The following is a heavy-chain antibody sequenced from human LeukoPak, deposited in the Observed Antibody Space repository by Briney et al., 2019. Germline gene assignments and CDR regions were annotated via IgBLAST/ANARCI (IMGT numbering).Heavy chain of an antibody. V-gene: IGHV4-59*01. Sequence: SETLSLTCTVSGGSISSYYWSWIRQPPGKGLDWIGYIYYSGSTNYNPSLKSRVTISVDTSKSQFSLKLSSVTAADTAVYYCARVTRLGAFDIWGQGTMVTVSS. D-gene: IGHD7-27*01. CDR2: IYYSGST. J-gene: IGHJ3*02. CDR3: ARVTRLGAFDI. CDR1: GGSISSYY.